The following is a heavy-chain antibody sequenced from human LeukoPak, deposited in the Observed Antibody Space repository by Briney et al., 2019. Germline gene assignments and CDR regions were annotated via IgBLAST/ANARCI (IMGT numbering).Heavy chain of an antibody. D-gene: IGHD3-10*01. CDR2: IKEDGSES. CDR1: GFTFSSYA. CDR3: ARGRLGVRGVTPALAAFDI. Sequence: GGSLRLSCAASGFTFSSYAMSWVRQAPWKGLEWVANIKEDGSESHYVGSVKGRFTISRDNAKNSLYLQMNSLRAEDTAVYYCARGRLGVRGVTPALAAFDIWGQGTMVTVSS. J-gene: IGHJ3*02. V-gene: IGHV3-7*03.